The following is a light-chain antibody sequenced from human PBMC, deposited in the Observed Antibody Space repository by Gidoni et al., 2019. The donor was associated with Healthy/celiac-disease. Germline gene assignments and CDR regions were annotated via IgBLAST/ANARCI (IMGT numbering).Light chain of an antibody. CDR1: QSVSSY. J-gene: IGKJ5*01. Sequence: EIVLTPSPATLSLSPGERATLSCSASQSVSSYLAWYQQKPGQAPRLLIYDASNRATGIPARFSGSGSGTDFTLTISSLEPEDFAVYYCQQRSNWPSITFGQGTRLEIK. CDR3: QQRSNWPSIT. V-gene: IGKV3-11*01. CDR2: DAS.